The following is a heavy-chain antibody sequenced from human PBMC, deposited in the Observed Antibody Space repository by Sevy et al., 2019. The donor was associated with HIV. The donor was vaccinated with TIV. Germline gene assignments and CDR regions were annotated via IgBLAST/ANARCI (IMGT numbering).Heavy chain of an antibody. J-gene: IGHJ6*02. D-gene: IGHD6-13*01. Sequence: ASVKVSCKASGYTFTGYYMHWVRQAPGQGLEWMGWINPNSGGTNYAQKFQGRVTMTRDTSISTAYMELSRLRSDDTAVYYCARELSSSWSYYYYGMDVWGQGTTVTVS. CDR3: ARELSSSWSYYYYGMDV. CDR2: INPNSGGT. CDR1: GYTFTGYY. V-gene: IGHV1-2*02.